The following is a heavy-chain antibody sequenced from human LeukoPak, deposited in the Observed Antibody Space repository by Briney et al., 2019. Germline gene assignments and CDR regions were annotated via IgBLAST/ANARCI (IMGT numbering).Heavy chain of an antibody. CDR3: ARDRGTIFGVVIYYFDY. Sequence: PGVSLRLSCAASGFTFSSYAMHWVRQAPGKGLEWVAVISYDGSNKYYADSVKGRFTISRDNSKNTLYLQMSSLRAEDTAAYYCARDRGTIFGVVIYYFDYWGQGTLVTVSS. CDR1: GFTFSSYA. J-gene: IGHJ4*02. CDR2: ISYDGSNK. V-gene: IGHV3-30-3*01. D-gene: IGHD3-3*01.